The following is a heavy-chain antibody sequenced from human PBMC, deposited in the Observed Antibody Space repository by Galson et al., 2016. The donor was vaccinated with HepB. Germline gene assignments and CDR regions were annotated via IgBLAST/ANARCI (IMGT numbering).Heavy chain of an antibody. V-gene: IGHV3-33*06. D-gene: IGHD3-16*01. J-gene: IGHJ6*02. Sequence: SLRLSCAASGFTFTKYAMHWVRQAPGKGLEWVAVAWFDESDKQYGDSVKGRFTISRDNHKNTEYLHMNRLRAGDTAVYSCGKDPGGDGGMDVWGQGTTVTVSS. CDR1: GFTFTKYA. CDR2: AWFDESDK. CDR3: GKDPGGDGGMDV.